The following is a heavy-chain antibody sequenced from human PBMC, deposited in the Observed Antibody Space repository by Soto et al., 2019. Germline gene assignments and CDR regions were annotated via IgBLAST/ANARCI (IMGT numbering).Heavy chain of an antibody. Sequence: QVQLQESGPGLVKSSQTLSLTCTVSGGSISRGGYYWTWIRQFPGKGLEWLAHIYYSGNTYYNPSLKSRLSISQDTSTNQFSLSLTSVTAADTAVYFCARAAADYVNAFDIWGRGTLVTVSS. CDR2: IYYSGNT. D-gene: IGHD4-17*01. J-gene: IGHJ3*02. CDR1: GGSISRGGYY. CDR3: ARAAADYVNAFDI. V-gene: IGHV4-31*03.